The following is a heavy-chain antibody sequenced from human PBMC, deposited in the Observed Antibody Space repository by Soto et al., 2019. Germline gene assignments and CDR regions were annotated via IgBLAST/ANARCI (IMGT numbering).Heavy chain of an antibody. D-gene: IGHD1-26*01. CDR3: ARSQVGRPLDV. Sequence: ASVKVSCKASRYTFTNFYIHWLRQAPGQGLEWMGIINPSGGSTTYPQKFQGRATMTKDTSTSTVRMELITLRSEDTAVYYCARSQVGRPLDVWGPGTTVTVSS. V-gene: IGHV1-46*01. CDR2: INPSGGST. J-gene: IGHJ6*02. CDR1: RYTFTNFY.